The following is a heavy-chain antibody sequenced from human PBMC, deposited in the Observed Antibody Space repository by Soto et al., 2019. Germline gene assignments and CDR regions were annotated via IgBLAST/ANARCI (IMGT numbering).Heavy chain of an antibody. J-gene: IGHJ4*02. D-gene: IGHD6-25*01. V-gene: IGHV4-30-2*01. Sequence: SETLSLTCAVSGGSISSGGYSWSWIRQPLGKGLEWIGYTYHSGSTYYNPSLKSRVTISVDRSKNQFSLKLSSVTAADTAVYYCARCGVSGYGQGYFDYWGQGTLVTVSS. CDR2: TYHSGST. CDR1: GGSISSGGYS. CDR3: ARCGVSGYGQGYFDY.